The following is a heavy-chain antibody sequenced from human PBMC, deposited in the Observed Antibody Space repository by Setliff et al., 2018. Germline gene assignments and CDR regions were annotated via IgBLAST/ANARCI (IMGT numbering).Heavy chain of an antibody. Sequence: GESLKISCVASGFTFSRYWMSWVRQAPGKGLEWVANIKEDGSEKYYMDSVKGRFTMSRDNAKNSLYLQMNSLRAEDTAVYYCAREGHNWNYVLPYFDYWGQGTLVTVSS. CDR2: IKEDGSEK. V-gene: IGHV3-7*01. CDR1: GFTFSRYW. J-gene: IGHJ4*02. D-gene: IGHD1-7*01. CDR3: AREGHNWNYVLPYFDY.